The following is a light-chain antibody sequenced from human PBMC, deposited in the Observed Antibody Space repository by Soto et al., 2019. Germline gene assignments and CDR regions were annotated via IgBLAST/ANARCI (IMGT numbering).Light chain of an antibody. CDR3: QSYDSSLSGSRV. CDR1: SSNIGAGYD. V-gene: IGLV1-40*01. Sequence: VLPQPPSVSGAPGRRVTISCTGSSSNIGAGYDVHWYQQLPGTAPKLLIYGNNNRPSGVPDRFSGSTSGTSASLAITGLQAEDEADYYCQSYDSSLSGSRVFGTGTKVTVL. CDR2: GNN. J-gene: IGLJ1*01.